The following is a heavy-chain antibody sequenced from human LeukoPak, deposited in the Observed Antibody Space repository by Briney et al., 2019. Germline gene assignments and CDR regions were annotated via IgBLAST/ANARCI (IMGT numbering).Heavy chain of an antibody. V-gene: IGHV3-23*01. CDR3: AKRAGSASYRWSFDY. Sequence: PGGSLRLSCAASGFTFSTYAMSWVRQAPGKGLEWVSAISGSGGSTYYADSVKGRFTISRDNSKNTLYLQMNSLRAEDTAVYYCAKRAGSASYRWSFDYWARETWSPSPQ. CDR1: GFTFSTYA. CDR2: ISGSGGST. J-gene: IGHJ4*02. D-gene: IGHD3-22*01.